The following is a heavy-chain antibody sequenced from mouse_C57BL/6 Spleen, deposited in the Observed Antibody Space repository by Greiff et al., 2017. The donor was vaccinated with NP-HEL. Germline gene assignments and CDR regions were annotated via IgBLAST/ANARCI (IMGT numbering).Heavy chain of an antibody. CDR3: ARQLGRWAMDY. J-gene: IGHJ4*01. D-gene: IGHD4-1*02. CDR1: GYTFTSYW. V-gene: IGHV1-50*01. Sequence: QVQLQQPGAELVKPGASVKLSCKASGYTFTSYWMQWVKQRPGQGLEWIGEIDPSDSYTNYNQKFKGKATLTVDTSSSTAYMQLSSLTSEDSAVYYCARQLGRWAMDYWGQGTSVTVSS. CDR2: IDPSDSYT.